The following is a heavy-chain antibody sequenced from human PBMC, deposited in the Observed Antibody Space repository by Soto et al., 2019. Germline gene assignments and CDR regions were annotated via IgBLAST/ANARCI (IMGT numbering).Heavy chain of an antibody. D-gene: IGHD2-21*01. V-gene: IGHV1-18*01. J-gene: IGHJ4*02. CDR3: ARERGLTVSTLLGY. CDR2: ISTFNGNT. CDR1: GYTFTSYG. Sequence: QVQLLQSGAVVKKPGASVKVSCKASGYTFTSYGINWVRQAPGQGLEWMGRISTFNGNTKFAPKFQGRVTMTTDTDTTTVYMELRSLRSNDTAVYYCARERGLTVSTLLGYWGQGTLVTVSS.